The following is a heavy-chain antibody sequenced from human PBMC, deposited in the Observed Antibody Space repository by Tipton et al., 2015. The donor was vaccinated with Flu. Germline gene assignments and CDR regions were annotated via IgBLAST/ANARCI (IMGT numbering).Heavy chain of an antibody. CDR2: IYTSGST. V-gene: IGHV4-61*02. CDR3: ARGGDGYNPIDY. J-gene: IGHJ4*02. Sequence: TLSLTCTVSGCSISSGSYYWSWIRQPAGKGLEWIGRIYTSGSTNYNPSLKSRVTISVDTSKNQFSLKLSSVAAADTAVYYCARGGDGYNPIDYWGQGTLVTVSS. CDR1: GCSISSGSYY. D-gene: IGHD5-24*01.